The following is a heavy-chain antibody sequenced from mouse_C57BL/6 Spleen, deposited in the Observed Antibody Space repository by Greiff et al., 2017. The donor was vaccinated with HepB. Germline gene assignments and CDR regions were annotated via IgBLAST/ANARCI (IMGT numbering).Heavy chain of an antibody. CDR3: ASDYYEAY. CDR1: GYTFTDYY. D-gene: IGHD1-1*01. V-gene: IGHV1-26*01. J-gene: IGHJ3*01. CDR2: INPNNGGT. Sequence: EVQLQQSGPELVKPGASVKISCKASGYTFTDYYMNWVKQSHGKSLEWIGDINPNNGGTSYNQKFKGKATLTVDKSSSTAYMELRSLTSEDSAVYYCASDYYEAYWGQGTLVTVSA.